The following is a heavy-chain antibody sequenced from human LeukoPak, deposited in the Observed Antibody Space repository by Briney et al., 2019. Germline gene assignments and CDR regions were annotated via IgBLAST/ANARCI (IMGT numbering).Heavy chain of an antibody. Sequence: PSETLTLTGTVAGDSISRYYWSWIRKPSGKGLESTGYIYYSGCTNYNPSLKSRVTISVETSKKQCSLNLSSLTSAYSHFNYCGRHVNSVGFSLDYWGQGTLVTVSS. D-gene: IGHD2-8*01. CDR3: GRHVNSVGFSLDY. J-gene: IGHJ4*02. CDR1: GDSISRYY. CDR2: IYYSGCT. V-gene: IGHV4-59*08.